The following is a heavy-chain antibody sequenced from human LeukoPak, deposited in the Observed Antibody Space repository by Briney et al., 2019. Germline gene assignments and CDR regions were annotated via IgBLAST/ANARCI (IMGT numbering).Heavy chain of an antibody. CDR1: GGSISSGDYY. CDR3: ARVRSSGYYVNFDY. D-gene: IGHD3-22*01. Sequence: SQTLSLTCTVSGGSISSGDYYWSWIRQPPGKGLEWIRYIYYSGSTYYNPSLKSRVTISVDTSKNQFSLKLSSVTAADTAVYYCARVRSSGYYVNFDYWGQGTLVTVSS. V-gene: IGHV4-30-4*01. CDR2: IYYSGST. J-gene: IGHJ4*02.